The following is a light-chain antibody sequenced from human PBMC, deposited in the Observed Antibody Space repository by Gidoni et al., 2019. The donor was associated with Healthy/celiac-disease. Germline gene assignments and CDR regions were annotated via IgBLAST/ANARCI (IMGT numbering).Light chain of an antibody. V-gene: IGLV1-40*01. J-gene: IGLJ2*01. CDR2: GNS. Sequence: QSVLTQPPSVSGAPGQKVTNPCTGSSPNIGAGYDVHLYQQRPGTAPNLLIYGNSNRPSGVPDRFSGSKSGTSSSLAITGLQAEDESDYYCQSYDSSLSGNVVFGGGTKLTVL. CDR3: QSYDSSLSGNVV. CDR1: SPNIGAGYD.